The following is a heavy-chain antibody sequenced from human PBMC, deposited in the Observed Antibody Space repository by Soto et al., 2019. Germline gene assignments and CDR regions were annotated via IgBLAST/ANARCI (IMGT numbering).Heavy chain of an antibody. CDR3: AQTLGLAVAGRGRVDL. V-gene: IGHV1-69*12. J-gene: IGHJ2*01. D-gene: IGHD6-19*01. Sequence: QVQLVQSGAEVKKPGSSVKVSCKASGGTFSNYAISWVRQAPGQGLEWMGGITPIFGTANYAQKFQGRVTITADEXMXXAYMELSRRRSEDTAVYYCAQTLGLAVAGRGRVDLWGRGTLVTVSS. CDR1: GGTFSNYA. CDR2: ITPIFGTA.